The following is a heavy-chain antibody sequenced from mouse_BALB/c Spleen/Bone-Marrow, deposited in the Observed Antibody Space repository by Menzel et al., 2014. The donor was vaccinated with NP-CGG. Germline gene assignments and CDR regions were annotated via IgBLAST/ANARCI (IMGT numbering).Heavy chain of an antibody. V-gene: IGHV1S81*02. J-gene: IGHJ1*01. CDR2: INPSNGRI. CDR3: ARKYYGSSYVWYFDV. Sequence: QVQLQQSGAELVKPGASVKLSCKASGYIFTSYWMQWVKQRPGQGLEWIGEINPSNGRINYNEKFKSKATLTVDKSSSTAYMQLSSLTSEDSAVYYCARKYYGSSYVWYFDVWGAGTTVTVSS. D-gene: IGHD1-1*01. CDR1: GYIFTSYW.